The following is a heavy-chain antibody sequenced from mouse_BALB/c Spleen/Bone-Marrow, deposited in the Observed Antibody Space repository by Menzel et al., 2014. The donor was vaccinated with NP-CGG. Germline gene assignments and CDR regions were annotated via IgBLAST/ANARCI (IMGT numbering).Heavy chain of an antibody. Sequence: QLQQSGAELARPGASVKMSCKASGYTFTSYTMHWVKQRPGQGLEWIGYINPSSGYTNYNQKFKDKATLTADKSSSTAYMQLSSLTSEDSAVYYCARERNWDSFAYWGQGTLVTVSA. CDR1: GYTFTSYT. J-gene: IGHJ3*01. CDR3: ARERNWDSFAY. D-gene: IGHD4-1*01. V-gene: IGHV1-4*01. CDR2: INPSSGYT.